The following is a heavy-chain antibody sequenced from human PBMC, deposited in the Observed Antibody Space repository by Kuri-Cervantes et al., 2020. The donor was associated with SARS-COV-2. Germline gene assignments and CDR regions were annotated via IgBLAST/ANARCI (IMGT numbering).Heavy chain of an antibody. J-gene: IGHJ3*02. D-gene: IGHD1-14*01. CDR2: ISGSGGST. V-gene: IGHV3-23*01. CDR1: GFTFDDYG. CDR3: AKEGGSPPATGAFDI. Sequence: GESLKISCAVSGFTFDDYGMSWVRQAPGKGLEWVSAISGSGGSTYYADSVKGRFTISRDNSKNTLYLQMNSLRAEDTAVYYCAKEGGSPPATGAFDIWGQGTMVTVSS.